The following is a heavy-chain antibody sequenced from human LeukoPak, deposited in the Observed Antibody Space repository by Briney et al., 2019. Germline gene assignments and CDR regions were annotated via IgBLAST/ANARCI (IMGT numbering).Heavy chain of an antibody. V-gene: IGHV3-48*01. J-gene: IGHJ4*02. CDR2: ISSNSDTI. CDR3: ASSWEY. Sequence: PGGSLRLSCAASGFTFSDYGMSWVRQAPGKGLEWVSYISSNSDTIYYADSVKGRFTISRDNAKSSLYLQMNSLRAEDTAVYYCASSWEYWGQGTLVTVSS. CDR1: GFTFSDYG. D-gene: IGHD1-26*01.